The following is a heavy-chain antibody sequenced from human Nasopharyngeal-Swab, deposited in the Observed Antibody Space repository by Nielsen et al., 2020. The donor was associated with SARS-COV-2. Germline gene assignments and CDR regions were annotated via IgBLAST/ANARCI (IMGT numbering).Heavy chain of an antibody. V-gene: IGHV4-34*01. J-gene: IGHJ6*02. CDR1: GGPFSVHH. Sequence: SETLSLTCALYGGPFSVHHWSWIRRPPGKGLEWIGEINYYGTTNYSPSLKSRVTISIDTSKNQFSPALRSVTAADTGLYYCARGNYFGSGTFHRTYGMDVWGQGTSVTVSS. CDR2: INYYGTT. D-gene: IGHD3-10*01. CDR3: ARGNYFGSGTFHRTYGMDV.